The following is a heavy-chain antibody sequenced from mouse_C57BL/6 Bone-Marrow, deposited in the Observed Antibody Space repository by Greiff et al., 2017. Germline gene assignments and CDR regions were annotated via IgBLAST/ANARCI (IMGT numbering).Heavy chain of an antibody. V-gene: IGHV5-6*01. CDR1: GFTFSSYG. Sequence: EVKLVESGGDLVKPGGSLKLSCAASGFTFSSYGMSWVRQTPDKRLEWVATISSGGSYTYYPDSVKGRFTISRDNAKNTLYLQMSSLKSEDTAMYYCARLTYYYGSSYGWLAYWGQGTLVTVSA. CDR3: ARLTYYYGSSYGWLAY. CDR2: ISSGGSYT. D-gene: IGHD1-1*01. J-gene: IGHJ3*01.